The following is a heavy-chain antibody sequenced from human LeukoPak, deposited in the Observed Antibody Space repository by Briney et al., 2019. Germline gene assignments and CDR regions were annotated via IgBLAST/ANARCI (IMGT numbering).Heavy chain of an antibody. CDR3: ARTELWFGEFDY. V-gene: IGHV4-59*01. J-gene: IGHJ4*02. CDR1: GGSISSYY. D-gene: IGHD3-10*01. CDR2: IYYSGST. Sequence: KTSETLSLTCTVSGGSISSYYWSWIRQPPGKGLEWIGYIYYSGSTNYNPSLKSRVTISVDTSKNQFSLKLSSVTAADTAVYYCARTELWFGEFDYWGRGTLVTVSS.